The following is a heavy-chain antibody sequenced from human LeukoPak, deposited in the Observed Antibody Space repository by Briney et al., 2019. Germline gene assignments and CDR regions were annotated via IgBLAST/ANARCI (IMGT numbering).Heavy chain of an antibody. V-gene: IGHV4-59*12. CDR2: IYYSGST. J-gene: IGHJ4*02. D-gene: IGHD1-26*01. Sequence: PSETLSLTCTVSGGSISSYYWSWIRQPPGKGLEWIGYIYYSGSTNYNPSLKSRVTISVDTSKNQFSLKLSSVTAADTAVYYCAREWELLHFDYWGQGTLVTVSS. CDR1: GGSISSYY. CDR3: AREWELLHFDY.